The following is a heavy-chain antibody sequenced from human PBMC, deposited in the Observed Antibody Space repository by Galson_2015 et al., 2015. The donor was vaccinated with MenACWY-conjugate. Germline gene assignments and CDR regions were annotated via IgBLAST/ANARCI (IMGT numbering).Heavy chain of an antibody. CDR3: VRDKNMRGHYPCDL. CDR2: INQDASER. Sequence: SLRLSCAASGFTFSSYWMNWVRQAPGKGLEWVSKINQDASERNYVDSVKGRFIIARDNAEDTLSLRMNSLRVEDTAVYYCVRDKNMRGHYPCDLWGQGTLVIVSS. V-gene: IGHV3-7*01. CDR1: GFTFSSYW. J-gene: IGHJ5*02. D-gene: IGHD4-17*01.